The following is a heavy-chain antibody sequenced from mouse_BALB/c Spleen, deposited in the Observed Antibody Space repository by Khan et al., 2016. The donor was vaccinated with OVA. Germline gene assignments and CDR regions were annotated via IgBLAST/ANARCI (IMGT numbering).Heavy chain of an antibody. CDR3: ATSYFYGYYFDY. CDR1: GFTFNSYG. J-gene: IGHJ2*01. D-gene: IGHD1-1*01. Sequence: EVELVESGGGLVQPGGSRKLSCAASGFTFNSYGMHWVRQAPEKGLEWVAYISGYSNTIYYTDTVKGRFTISRDNPKNTLFLQMTSLMSEDTAMYSCATSYFYGYYFDYWGPGTTLTVS. CDR2: ISGYSNTI. V-gene: IGHV5-17*02.